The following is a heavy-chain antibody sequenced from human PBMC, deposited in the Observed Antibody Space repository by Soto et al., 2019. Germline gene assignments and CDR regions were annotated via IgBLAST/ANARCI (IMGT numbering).Heavy chain of an antibody. Sequence: QVQLVQSGAEVKKPGSSVNVSCKASGGTFRSYSISWVRQAPGQGLEWMGGIIPIFDITNYAQKFQGRVTITADESTSTAYMELSSLGSDDTAVYYCARPDEGGYSSNHHYYYALDVWGQGTKVTV. CDR2: IIPIFDIT. CDR1: GGTFRSYS. D-gene: IGHD3-22*01. V-gene: IGHV1-69*01. CDR3: ARPDEGGYSSNHHYYYALDV. J-gene: IGHJ6*02.